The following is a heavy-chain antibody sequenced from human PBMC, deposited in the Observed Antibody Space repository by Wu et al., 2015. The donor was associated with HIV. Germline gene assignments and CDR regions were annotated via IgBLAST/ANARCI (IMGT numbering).Heavy chain of an antibody. CDR3: LTGIATADTTFYFDY. V-gene: IGHV1-24*01. Sequence: QVQLIQSGAEVKKSGASVKVSCKVSGYFVSKISMHWVRQAPGKGLEWMGGFSPADGETIYAQKFQGRVTITEDISTDTAYMEVSSLRSEDTAVYYCLTGIATADTTFYFDYWGQGTLVTVSS. D-gene: IGHD6-13*01. J-gene: IGHJ4*02. CDR2: FSPADGET. CDR1: GYFVSKIS.